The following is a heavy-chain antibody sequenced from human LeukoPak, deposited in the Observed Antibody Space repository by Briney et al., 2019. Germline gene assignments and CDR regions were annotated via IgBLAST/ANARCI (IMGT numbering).Heavy chain of an antibody. CDR3: TRDPAHEEVRGIFIPYFDS. CDR2: ISANSGYT. D-gene: IGHD3-10*01. V-gene: IGHV1-18*01. CDR1: GYTFSSYG. Sequence: ASVKVSCKASGYTFSSYGISWVRQAPGQGLEWMGWISANSGYTNYAQNLQGRLTMTTDTSTSTAYMELRSLRSDDTAMYYCTRDPAHEEVRGIFIPYFDSWGQGTLVTVSS. J-gene: IGHJ4*02.